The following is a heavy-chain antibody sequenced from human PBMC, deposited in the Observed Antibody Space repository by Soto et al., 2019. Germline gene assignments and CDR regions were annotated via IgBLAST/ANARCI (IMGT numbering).Heavy chain of an antibody. CDR3: AHRRWYFAFDI. CDR1: GFSLSTCGVG. J-gene: IGHJ3*02. V-gene: IGHV2-5*02. D-gene: IGHD6-13*01. CDR2: VNWDDDK. Sequence: QITLKESGPTLVKPTQSLTVTCTFSGFSLSTCGVGVGWMRQSPGKALEWLARVNWDDDKRYSPSLKSRLTITKDTSKNQVVLTMTNVDTVDTATYYCAHRRWYFAFDIWGQGTMVTVSS.